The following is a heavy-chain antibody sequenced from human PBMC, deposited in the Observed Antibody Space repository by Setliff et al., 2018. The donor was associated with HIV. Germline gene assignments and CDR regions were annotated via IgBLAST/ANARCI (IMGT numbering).Heavy chain of an antibody. J-gene: IGHJ4*02. Sequence: GGSLRLSCAASGFTFSSYSMNWVRQAPGKGLEWLSYISSSSSSIYHADSVKGRFTISRDNTRSTLYLQMSSLRVDDTAVYYCAKDVDVGLSRYFDYWGQGTLVTVSS. D-gene: IGHD3-10*02. CDR3: AKDVDVGLSRYFDY. V-gene: IGHV3-48*04. CDR1: GFTFSSYS. CDR2: ISSSSSSI.